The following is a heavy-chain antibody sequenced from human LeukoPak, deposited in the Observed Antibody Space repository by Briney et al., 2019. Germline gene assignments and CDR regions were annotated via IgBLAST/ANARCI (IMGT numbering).Heavy chain of an antibody. Sequence: SETLSLTCTVSGYSISSGYYWGWIRQPPGKGLEWIGSIYHSGSTYYNPSLKSRVTVSVDTSKNQFSLKLSSVTAADTAVYCCARLAYYYVPDYWGQGTLVTVSS. J-gene: IGHJ4*02. CDR1: GYSISSGYY. CDR3: ARLAYYYVPDY. V-gene: IGHV4-38-2*02. CDR2: IYHSGST. D-gene: IGHD3-10*02.